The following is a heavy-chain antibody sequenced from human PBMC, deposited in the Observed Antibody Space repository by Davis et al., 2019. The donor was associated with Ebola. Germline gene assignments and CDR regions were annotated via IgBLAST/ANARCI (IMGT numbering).Heavy chain of an antibody. V-gene: IGHV4-61*05. D-gene: IGHD5-18*01. CDR3: ARRGYSYTQATFDY. CDR1: GGSISSSSYF. J-gene: IGHJ4*02. Sequence: SETLSLTCTVSGGSISSSSYFWDWIRQPPGKGLEWIGYIYYSGSTDYSPSLRGRVTISLDTSKNQFSLKVSSVTAADTAVYYCARRGYSYTQATFDYWGQGSLVTVSS. CDR2: IYYSGST.